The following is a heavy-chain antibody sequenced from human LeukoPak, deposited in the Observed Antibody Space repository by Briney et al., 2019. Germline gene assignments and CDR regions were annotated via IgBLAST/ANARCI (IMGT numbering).Heavy chain of an antibody. CDR1: GFTFSSYA. Sequence: PGGSLRLSCAAAGFTFSSYAMSWVRQAQGKGLEWVSVIYSGDTTYYADSVKGRFTISRDNSKNTVYLQMNSLRAEDTDVYYCASGRGLGKFYYWGQGTLVTVSS. CDR3: ASGRGLGKFYY. CDR2: IYSGDTT. V-gene: IGHV3-53*01. D-gene: IGHD3-16*01. J-gene: IGHJ4*02.